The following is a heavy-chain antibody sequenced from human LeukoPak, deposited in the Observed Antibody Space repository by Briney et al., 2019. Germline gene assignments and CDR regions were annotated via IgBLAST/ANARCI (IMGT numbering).Heavy chain of an antibody. J-gene: IGHJ4*02. CDR1: GFSVSTYD. V-gene: IGHV3-23*01. D-gene: IGHD5-12*01. CDR2: ISGSGGST. CDR3: AKDMALYTGFDFDY. Sequence: GGSMRLSCVASGFSVSTYDISWVRQAPGKGLEWVSGISGSGGSTSYADSVKGRFTISRANSKKTVYLQMISLRAEDTAAYYCAKDMALYTGFDFDYWGQGTLVTVSS.